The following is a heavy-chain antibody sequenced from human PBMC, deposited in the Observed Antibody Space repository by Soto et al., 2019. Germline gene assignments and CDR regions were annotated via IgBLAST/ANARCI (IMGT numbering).Heavy chain of an antibody. CDR2: IGGGGIKT. J-gene: IGHJ4*02. CDR1: GFTFYNYG. V-gene: IGHV3-23*01. Sequence: PGGSLRLSCVASGFTFYNYGMTWVRQAPGKGLEWVSTIGGGGIKTDYADSVKARFTISRDNSRSTLYLQMNSLRAEDTAVYYCAKSPRGYNFFLDYWGQGSLVTVSS. CDR3: AKSPRGYNFFLDY. D-gene: IGHD5-18*01.